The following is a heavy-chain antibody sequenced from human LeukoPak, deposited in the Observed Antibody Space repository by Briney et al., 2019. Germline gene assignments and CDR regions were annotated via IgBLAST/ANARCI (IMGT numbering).Heavy chain of an antibody. CDR1: GGSISSGSYY. CDR3: ARGLVPADYYFDY. V-gene: IGHV4-30-4*08. CDR2: IYYSGST. Sequence: SQTLSLTCTVSGGSISSGSYYWSWIRQPAGKGLEWIGYIYYSGSTYYNPSLKSRVTISVDTSKNQFSLKLSSVTAADTAVYYCARGLVPADYYFDYWGQGTLVTVSS. J-gene: IGHJ4*02. D-gene: IGHD2-2*01.